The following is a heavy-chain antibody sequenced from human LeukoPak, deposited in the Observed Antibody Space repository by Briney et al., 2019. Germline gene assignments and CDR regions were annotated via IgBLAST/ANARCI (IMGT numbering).Heavy chain of an antibody. CDR2: ISSSSSYI. CDR3: ASPRIAAAGRGDY. D-gene: IGHD6-13*01. V-gene: IGHV3-21*04. CDR1: GFTFSSYS. J-gene: IGHJ4*02. Sequence: GGSLRLSCAASGFTFSSYSMNWVRQAPGKGLEWVSSISSSSSYIYYADSVKGRFTISRDNAKNPLYLQMNSLRAEDTAVYYCASPRIAAAGRGDYWGQGTLVTVSS.